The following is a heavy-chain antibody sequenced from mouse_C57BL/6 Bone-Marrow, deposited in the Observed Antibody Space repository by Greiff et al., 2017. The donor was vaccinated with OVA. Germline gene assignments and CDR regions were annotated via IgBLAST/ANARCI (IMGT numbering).Heavy chain of an antibody. CDR1: GFNIKNTY. J-gene: IGHJ3*01. D-gene: IGHD2-5*01. Sequence: EVQLQQSVAELVRPGASVKLSCTASGFNIKNTYMHWVKQRPEKGLEWIGRIDPANGNTKYAPKFQGKATITAYTASNTAYLQLISLTSVDTAIYYCASYYSRRRWFAYWGQGTLVTVSA. CDR2: IDPANGNT. CDR3: ASYYSRRRWFAY. V-gene: IGHV14-3*01.